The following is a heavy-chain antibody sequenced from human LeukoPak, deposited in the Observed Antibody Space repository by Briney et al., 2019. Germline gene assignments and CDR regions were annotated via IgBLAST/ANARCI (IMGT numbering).Heavy chain of an antibody. J-gene: IGHJ4*02. D-gene: IGHD3-22*01. CDR1: GFTFSSYA. CDR2: ISGSGGST. Sequence: GGSLRLSCAASGFTFSSYAMSWVRQAPGKGLEWVSAISGSGGSTYYAGSVEGRFTISRDNSKNTLYLQMNSLRAEDTAVYYCAKVDSVVIHFDYWGQGTLVTVSS. CDR3: AKVDSVVIHFDY. V-gene: IGHV3-23*01.